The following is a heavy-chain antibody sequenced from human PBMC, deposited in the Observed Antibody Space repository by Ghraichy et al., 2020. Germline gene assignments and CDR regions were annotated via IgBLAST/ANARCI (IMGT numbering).Heavy chain of an antibody. CDR3: ARDPGLDSSSWYGGLDY. CDR2: IIPIFGTA. V-gene: IGHV1-69*13. Sequence: SVKVSCKASGGTFSSYAISWVRQAPGQGLEWMGGIIPIFGTANYAQKFQGRVTITADESTSTAYMELSSLRSEDTAVYYCARDPGLDSSSWYGGLDYWGQGTLVTVSS. D-gene: IGHD6-13*01. CDR1: GGTFSSYA. J-gene: IGHJ4*02.